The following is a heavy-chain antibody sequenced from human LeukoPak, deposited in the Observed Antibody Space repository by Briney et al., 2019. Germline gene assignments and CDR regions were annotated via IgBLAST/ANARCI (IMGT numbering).Heavy chain of an antibody. Sequence: SETLSLTCTVSGGSISSSSYYWGWIRQPPGKGLEWIGSIYYSGSTYYNPSLKSRVTISVDTSKNQFSLKLSSVTAADTAVYYCARQDYYGSGSYFHFYYYYYMDVWGKGTTVTISS. CDR1: GGSISSSSYY. V-gene: IGHV4-39*01. CDR3: ARQDYYGSGSYFHFYYYYYMDV. J-gene: IGHJ6*03. CDR2: IYYSGST. D-gene: IGHD3-10*01.